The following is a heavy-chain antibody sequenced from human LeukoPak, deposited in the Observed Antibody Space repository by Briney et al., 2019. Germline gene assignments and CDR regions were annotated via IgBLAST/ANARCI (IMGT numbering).Heavy chain of an antibody. V-gene: IGHV4-34*01. Sequence: PSETLSLTCAVYGGSFNGYYWSWIRQPPGKGLEWIGEINHSGSTNYNPSLKSRVTISVDTSKNQFSLKLSSVTAADTAVYYCARVQSHYYYGSGSYYLNAFDIWGQGTMVTVSS. CDR1: GGSFNGYY. CDR2: INHSGST. D-gene: IGHD3-10*01. J-gene: IGHJ3*02. CDR3: ARVQSHYYYGSGSYYLNAFDI.